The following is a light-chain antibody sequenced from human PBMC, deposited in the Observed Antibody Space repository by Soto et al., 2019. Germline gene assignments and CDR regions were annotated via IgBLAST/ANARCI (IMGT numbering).Light chain of an antibody. CDR3: QSFDSSLSGSV. CDR2: GNN. CDR1: SSNIGAGYD. V-gene: IGLV1-40*01. Sequence: QSVLTQPPSVSGAPGQRVTISCTGSSSNIGAGYDVHWYQQLPGTAPKLLIYGNNNRPSGVPDRFSGSKSGTSASLASAGLQAEDEADYDCQSFDSSLSGSVFGGGTKVTVL. J-gene: IGLJ3*02.